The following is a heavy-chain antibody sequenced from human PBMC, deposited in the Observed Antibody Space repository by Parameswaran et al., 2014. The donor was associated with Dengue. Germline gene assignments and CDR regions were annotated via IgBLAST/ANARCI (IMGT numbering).Heavy chain of an antibody. Sequence: WIRQPPGKGLEWIGYIYYSGSTNYNPSLKSRVTISVDTSKNQFSLKLSSVTAADTAVYYCARAGAGDESGEFDYWGQGTLVTVSS. D-gene: IGHD7-27*01. CDR2: IYYSGST. J-gene: IGHJ4*02. V-gene: IGHV4-59*01. CDR3: ARAGAGDESGEFDY.